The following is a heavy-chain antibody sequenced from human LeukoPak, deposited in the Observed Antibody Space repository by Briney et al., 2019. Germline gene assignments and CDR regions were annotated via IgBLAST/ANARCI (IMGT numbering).Heavy chain of an antibody. Sequence: GGSLRLSCAASGFTFSSYAMHWVRQAPGKGLEWVAVISYDGSNKYYADSVKGRFTISRDDSKNTLYLQMNSLRAEDTAVYYCAREVQTTVTIGGMDVWGQGTTVTVSS. CDR2: ISYDGSNK. J-gene: IGHJ6*02. CDR3: AREVQTTVTIGGMDV. V-gene: IGHV3-30*04. CDR1: GFTFSSYA. D-gene: IGHD4-17*01.